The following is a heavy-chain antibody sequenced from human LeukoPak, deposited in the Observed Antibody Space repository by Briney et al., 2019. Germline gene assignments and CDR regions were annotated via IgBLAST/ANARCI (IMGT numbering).Heavy chain of an antibody. CDR1: GGSISPYY. Sequence: SETLSLTCAVSGGSISPYYWNWIRQPPGKGLEWIGYVYDGGTTNYNPSLKRRVTISVDTSKNQFSLKLSSVTAADTAVYYCARSTGDDYWYFDLWGRGTLVTVSS. CDR3: ARSTGDDYWYFDL. J-gene: IGHJ2*01. V-gene: IGHV4-59*01. CDR2: VYDGGTT. D-gene: IGHD2-8*02.